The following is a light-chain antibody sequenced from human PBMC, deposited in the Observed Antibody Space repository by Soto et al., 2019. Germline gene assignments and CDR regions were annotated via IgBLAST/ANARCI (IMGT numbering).Light chain of an antibody. CDR3: QNYNSAPIT. Sequence: DIQMTQSRSSLSASVGGRLTITCRASQGINIYLAWYQQAAGKVPKHLIYGASKLQSGVPSRFRGGGYGTNFNLTISSLQTEDVGTYYCQNYNSAPITFGQGTRLEIK. V-gene: IGKV1-27*01. J-gene: IGKJ5*01. CDR1: QGINIY. CDR2: GAS.